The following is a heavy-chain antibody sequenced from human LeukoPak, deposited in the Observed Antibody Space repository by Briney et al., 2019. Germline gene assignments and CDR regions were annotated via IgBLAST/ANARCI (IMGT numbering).Heavy chain of an antibody. CDR1: GYTFTSYD. Sequence: ASVKVSCKASGYTFTSYDINWVRQATGQGLEWMGWMNPNSGNTGYAQKFQGRVTMTRNTSISTAYMELSSLRSEDTAVYYCARGVRRLITMIVQYAFDIWGQGTMVTVSS. CDR2: MNPNSGNT. V-gene: IGHV1-8*01. CDR3: ARGVRRLITMIVQYAFDI. J-gene: IGHJ3*02. D-gene: IGHD3-22*01.